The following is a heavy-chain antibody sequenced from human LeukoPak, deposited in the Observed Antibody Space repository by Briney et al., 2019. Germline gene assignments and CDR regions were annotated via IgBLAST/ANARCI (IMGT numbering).Heavy chain of an antibody. CDR3: ARVRKHSTCFDY. Sequence: GGSLRLSCAAAGFTFSTYEMNWVRQAPGKGLEWISYISSSGSTIHYADSVKGRFTISRDNAKNSLYLQMNSLRAEDTAVYYCARVRKHSTCFDYWGQETLVPVSS. CDR2: ISSSGSTI. D-gene: IGHD2/OR15-2a*01. J-gene: IGHJ4*02. V-gene: IGHV3-48*03. CDR1: GFTFSTYE.